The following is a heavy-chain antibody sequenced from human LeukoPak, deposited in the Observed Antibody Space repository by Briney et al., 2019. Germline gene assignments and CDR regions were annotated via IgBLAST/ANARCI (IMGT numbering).Heavy chain of an antibody. CDR2: LSSSGGST. Sequence: GGSLRLSCAASGFTFSSYAMSWVRQAPGKGLEWVSGLSSSGGSTYHADSVKGRFSISRDNSKNTLYLQMNSLRAEDTAVFYCAKGSCSSTSCYRVDSWGQGTLVTVSS. CDR1: GFTFSSYA. D-gene: IGHD2-2*02. V-gene: IGHV3-23*01. J-gene: IGHJ4*02. CDR3: AKGSCSSTSCYRVDS.